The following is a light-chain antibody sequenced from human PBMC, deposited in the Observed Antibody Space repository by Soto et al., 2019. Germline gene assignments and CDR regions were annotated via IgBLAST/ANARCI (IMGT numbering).Light chain of an antibody. V-gene: IGLV2-14*01. J-gene: IGLJ2*01. CDR1: SSDVGGYNS. CDR3: SSYTSTTTLV. CDR2: EVS. Sequence: QSALTQPASVSGSPGQSITISCTGTSSDVGGYNSVSWYQQFPGKAPKLMIYEVSHRPSGVSNRFSGSKSGNTASLTISGLQDEDEADYYCSSYTSTTTLVFGGGTKLTVL.